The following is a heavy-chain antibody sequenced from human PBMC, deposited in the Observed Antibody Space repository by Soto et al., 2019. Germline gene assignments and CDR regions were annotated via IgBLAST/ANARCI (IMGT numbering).Heavy chain of an antibody. V-gene: IGHV3-66*01. Sequence: EEQLVESGGGLVQLGGSLRLSCAASGFSVSENHMSWVRQAPGKGLEWVSTINSIYGRSRTCYADSVEGRFTISRDNSKNALSHQMNTQRAEDTAVYYCARSDRTAFDVWGQGAMVTVSS. CDR1: GFSVSENH. CDR3: ARSDRTAFDV. J-gene: IGHJ3*01. CDR2: INSIYGRSRT.